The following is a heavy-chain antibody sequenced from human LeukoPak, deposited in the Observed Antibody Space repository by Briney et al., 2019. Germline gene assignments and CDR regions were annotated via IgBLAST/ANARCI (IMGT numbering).Heavy chain of an antibody. CDR1: GFTFDDYA. V-gene: IGHV3-9*03. CDR3: AKDIFTMVRGVVDY. Sequence: GRSLRLSCAASGFTFDDYAMHWVRQAPGKGLEWVSGISWNSGSIGYADSVKGRFTISRDNAKNSLYLQMNSLRAEDMALYYCAKDIFTMVRGVVDYWGQGTLVTVSS. J-gene: IGHJ4*02. CDR2: ISWNSGSI. D-gene: IGHD3-10*01.